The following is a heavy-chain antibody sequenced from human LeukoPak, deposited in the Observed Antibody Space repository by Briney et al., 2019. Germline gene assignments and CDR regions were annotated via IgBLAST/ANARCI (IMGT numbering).Heavy chain of an antibody. CDR3: AKGVGSTGSYFDY. CDR2: ISYDGSTI. J-gene: IGHJ4*02. Sequence: GGSLRLSSAASGFTFCSYGINWVRQAPGKGLEWVAVISYDGSTIYYADSVKGRFTISRDNSKDTLYLQMNSLRADDTAVYYCAKGVGSTGSYFDYWGEATLVTVSS. CDR1: GFTFCSYG. D-gene: IGHD6-25*01. V-gene: IGHV3-30*18.